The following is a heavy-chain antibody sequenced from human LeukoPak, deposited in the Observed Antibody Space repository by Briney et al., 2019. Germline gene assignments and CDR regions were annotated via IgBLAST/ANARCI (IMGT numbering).Heavy chain of an antibody. V-gene: IGHV1-69*04. J-gene: IGHJ4*02. Sequence: GSSVKVSCKASGGTFSSYAISWVRQAPGQGLEWMGRIIPILGIANYAQKFQGRVTITADKSTSTAYMELSSLRSEDTAVYYCVSWDTTYYYDSSGYYHFDYWGQGTLVTVSS. CDR3: VSWDTTYYYDSSGYYHFDY. CDR1: GGTFSSYA. D-gene: IGHD3-22*01. CDR2: IIPILGIA.